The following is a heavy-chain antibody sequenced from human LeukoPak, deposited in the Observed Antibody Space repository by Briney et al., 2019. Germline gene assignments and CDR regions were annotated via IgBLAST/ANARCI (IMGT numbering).Heavy chain of an antibody. CDR3: ARGRRVRYRIAAAGTLGY. V-gene: IGHV1-46*01. D-gene: IGHD6-13*01. Sequence: GASVKVSCKPSGYTFGTHWMHWVRQAPGQGLEWMGIINPSGDNTRYAQKFQGRVTMTRDMSTSTVYMELSSLTSEDTAVYYCARGRRVRYRIAAAGTLGYWGQGTLVTVSS. CDR2: INPSGDNT. CDR1: GYTFGTHW. J-gene: IGHJ4*02.